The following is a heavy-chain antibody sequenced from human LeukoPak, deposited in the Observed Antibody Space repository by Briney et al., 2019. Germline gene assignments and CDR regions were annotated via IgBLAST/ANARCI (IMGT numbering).Heavy chain of an antibody. V-gene: IGHV3-9*01. D-gene: IGHD5-12*01. J-gene: IGHJ4*02. Sequence: PGRCLRPSRAASGFTFHQYAIHSVRHLPGDGLGSVSGISWNSGSIGYADSVRGRFTISRDNAKNSVYLQMNSLRAEDTALYYCAKDKAQLYSGYDWHLDFWGQGTLVIVSS. CDR3: AKDKAQLYSGYDWHLDF. CDR2: ISWNSGSI. CDR1: GFTFHQYA.